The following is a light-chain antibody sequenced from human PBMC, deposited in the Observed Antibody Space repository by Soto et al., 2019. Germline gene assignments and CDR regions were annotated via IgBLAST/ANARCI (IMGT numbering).Light chain of an antibody. J-gene: IGLJ1*01. CDR1: SSDVGGYNS. CDR2: DVI. Sequence: SVLTQPRSVSGSPGQSVTVSCIGTSSDVGGYNSVSWYQEHPGKAPKLMIYDVIKRPSGVPDRLSGSRSGNTASLTISGLLAEDEADYYCCSYVGSYSYVFGTGTKVTVL. V-gene: IGLV2-11*01. CDR3: CSYVGSYSYV.